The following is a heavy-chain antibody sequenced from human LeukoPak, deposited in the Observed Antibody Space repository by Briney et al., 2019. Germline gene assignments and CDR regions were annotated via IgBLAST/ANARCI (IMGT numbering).Heavy chain of an antibody. V-gene: IGHV1-8*02. CDR3: ARDLNYYDSSGPAGNDY. J-gene: IGHJ4*02. CDR1: GYTFTNYD. D-gene: IGHD3-22*01. Sequence: ASVKVSCKASGYTFTNYDINWVRQATGQGLEWLGWMNPNSGNTGYAQKFQGRVTMTRNTSISTAYMELSSLRSEDTAVYYCARDLNYYDSSGPAGNDYWGQGTLVTVSS. CDR2: MNPNSGNT.